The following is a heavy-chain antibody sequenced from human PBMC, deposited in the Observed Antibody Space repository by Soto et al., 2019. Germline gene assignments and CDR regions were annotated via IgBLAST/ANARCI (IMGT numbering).Heavy chain of an antibody. J-gene: IGHJ6*02. CDR1: GYTFTRYG. V-gene: IGHV1-18*01. CDR2: ISGYNGDT. D-gene: IGHD1-1*01. Sequence: QGQLVQSGPEVKKPGASVKVSCKASGYTFTRYGISWVRQAPGQGLEWMGWISGYNGDTNYAQKVQGRVTMTIDTSTSTAYMALRSLTSDDTAIYYCAKNGQLPYYYYAMDVWDQGTTVTSSS. CDR3: AKNGQLPYYYYAMDV.